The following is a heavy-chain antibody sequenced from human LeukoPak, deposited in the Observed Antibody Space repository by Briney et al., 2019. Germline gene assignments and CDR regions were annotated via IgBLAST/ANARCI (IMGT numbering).Heavy chain of an antibody. CDR1: GGSISSGGYY. CDR3: AREVNVVAAPNWFDP. CDR2: IYRSGST. Sequence: SQTLSLTCTVSGGSISSGGYYWSWIRQPPGKGLEWIGYIYRSGSTYYNPSLKSRVTISVDTSKNQFSLKLSSVTAADTAVYYCAREVNVVAAPNWFDPWGQGTLVTVSS. J-gene: IGHJ5*02. V-gene: IGHV4-30-2*01. D-gene: IGHD2-15*01.